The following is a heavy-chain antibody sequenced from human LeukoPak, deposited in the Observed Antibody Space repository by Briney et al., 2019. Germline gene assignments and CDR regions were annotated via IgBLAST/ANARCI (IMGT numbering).Heavy chain of an antibody. CDR1: GFAVSSNH. Sequence: GGSLRLSCAASGFAVSSNHMIWARQAPGKGLEWVSIMYTDSTRYYAASVKGRFTISRDNSRNTLYLQMDSLRAEDTAVYYCVRLFRGDYRRWGQGVLVTVSS. D-gene: IGHD4-11*01. J-gene: IGHJ4*02. CDR2: MYTDSTR. CDR3: VRLFRGDYRR. V-gene: IGHV3-53*01.